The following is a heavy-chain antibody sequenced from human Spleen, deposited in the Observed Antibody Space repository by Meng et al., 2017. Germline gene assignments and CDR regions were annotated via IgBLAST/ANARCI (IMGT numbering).Heavy chain of an antibody. CDR2: IYYSGST. CDR1: GGSLSMYY. CDR3: ARDQGGSKGRRGMDV. D-gene: IGHD2-2*01. V-gene: IGHV4-59*01. J-gene: IGHJ6*02. Sequence: SESLSLTCTVSGGSLSMYYWSWIRQPPGKGLEWIGYIYYSGSTNYNPSLKSRVTISVDTSKNQFSLKLSSVTAADTAVYYCARDQGGSKGRRGMDVWGQGTTVTVSS.